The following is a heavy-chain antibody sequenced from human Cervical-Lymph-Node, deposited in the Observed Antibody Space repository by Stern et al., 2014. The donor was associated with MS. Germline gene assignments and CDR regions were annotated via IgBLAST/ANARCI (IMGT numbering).Heavy chain of an antibody. CDR3: ARDKPVAVIYYYGMDV. D-gene: IGHD2-15*01. CDR2: INAANGNT. J-gene: IGHJ6*02. Sequence: QVQLLESGAEVKKPGASVTVSCEASGYPFTTYAIHWVRQAPGQRLEWMGWINAANGNTKYSQKVQGRVPITRDTSASTAYMELSSLKSEDTAVYYCARDKPVAVIYYYGMDVWGQGTTVTVSS. CDR1: GYPFTTYA. V-gene: IGHV1-3*01.